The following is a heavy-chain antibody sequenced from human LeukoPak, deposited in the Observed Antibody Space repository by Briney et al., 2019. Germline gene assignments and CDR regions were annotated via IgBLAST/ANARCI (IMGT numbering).Heavy chain of an antibody. CDR3: ARGRDYGGNRYYFDY. CDR2: IYYSGYT. Sequence: SETLSLTCTVSGGSISSSSYYWGWIRQPPGKGLEWIGSIYYSGYTYYNPSVESRVTISVDTSKNQFSLKMSSVTAADTAVYYCARGRDYGGNRYYFDYWGQGTLVTVSS. D-gene: IGHD4-23*01. V-gene: IGHV4-39*07. J-gene: IGHJ4*02. CDR1: GGSISSSSYY.